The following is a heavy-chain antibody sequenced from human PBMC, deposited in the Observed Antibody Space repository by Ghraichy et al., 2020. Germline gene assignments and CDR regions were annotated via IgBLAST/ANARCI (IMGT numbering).Heavy chain of an antibody. CDR2: ISSSSSTI. D-gene: IGHD6-19*01. CDR1: GFTFSSYS. J-gene: IGHJ4*02. CDR3: ARDLEIAVAGEDFGY. Sequence: GGSLRLSCAASGFTFSSYSMNWVRQAPGKGLEWVSYISSSSSTIYYADSVKGRFTISRDNAKNSLYLQMNSLRAEDTAVYYCARDLEIAVAGEDFGYWGQGTLVTVSS. V-gene: IGHV3-48*01.